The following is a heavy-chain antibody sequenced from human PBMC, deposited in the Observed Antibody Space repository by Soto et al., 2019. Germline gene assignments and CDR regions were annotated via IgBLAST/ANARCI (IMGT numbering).Heavy chain of an antibody. CDR1: ECTYNDDA. CDR3: AKDRLAGNFDY. Sequence: PGGSVRHSGAAAECTYNDDARNWASQAPGKGLEWVATISATGGSTYYADSVKGRFTISRDNSKNTLYLQMNGLRVEDTAVYYCAKDRLAGNFDYWGQGTQVTVSS. CDR2: ISATGGST. J-gene: IGHJ4*02. V-gene: IGHV3-23*01.